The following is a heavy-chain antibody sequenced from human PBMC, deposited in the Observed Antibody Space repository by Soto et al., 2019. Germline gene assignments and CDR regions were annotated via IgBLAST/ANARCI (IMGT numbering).Heavy chain of an antibody. CDR2: INNDGAKT. D-gene: IGHD2-8*02. CDR1: GFAFIDYA. J-gene: IGHJ4*02. V-gene: IGHV3-23*01. Sequence: PGGSLRLSCAASGFAFIDYAMNWVRQAPGKGLEWVSGINNDGAKTYYALSVKGRITISRDNSKNTLYLQMNSLRAEDTAVYYCARDYTGANFYCWGQGTLVTVSS. CDR3: ARDYTGANFYC.